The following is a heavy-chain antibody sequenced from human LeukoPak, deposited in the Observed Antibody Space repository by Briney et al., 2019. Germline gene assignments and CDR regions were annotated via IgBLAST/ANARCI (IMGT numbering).Heavy chain of an antibody. Sequence: QPGGSLRLFCAASGFTFSNYALSWVRQAPGKGLEWVSAIHYSGGSTYYADSVKGRFTISRDNSKNTLYLQMNSLRAEDTAVYYCAKVIREVDMSYDYWGQGALVTVSS. D-gene: IGHD5-24*01. J-gene: IGHJ4*02. CDR3: AKVIREVDMSYDY. CDR1: GFTFSNYA. CDR2: IHYSGGST. V-gene: IGHV3-23*01.